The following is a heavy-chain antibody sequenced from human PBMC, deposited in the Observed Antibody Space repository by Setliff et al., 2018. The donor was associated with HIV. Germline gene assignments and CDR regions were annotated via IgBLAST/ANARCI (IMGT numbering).Heavy chain of an antibody. V-gene: IGHV4-34*01. J-gene: IGHJ1*01. CDR1: GGSFGAYY. D-gene: IGHD1-1*01. CDR2: IDRSGNT. Sequence: PSETLSLTCAVYGGSFGAYYWTWIRQPPGKGLEWIGEIDRSGNTKYNPSLKSRVTISIDTSKKQFSLKLNSVTAADTAVYYCARETSVTPVGLDHWGQGTLVTVPQ. CDR3: ARETSVTPVGLDH.